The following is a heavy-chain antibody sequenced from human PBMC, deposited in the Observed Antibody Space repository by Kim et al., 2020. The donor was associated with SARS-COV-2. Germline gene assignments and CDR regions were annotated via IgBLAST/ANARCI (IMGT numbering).Heavy chain of an antibody. V-gene: IGHV4-39*01. CDR2: IYYSGST. Sequence: SETLSLTCTVSGGSISSSSYYWGWIRQPPGKGLEWIGSIYYSGSTYYNPSLKSRVTISVDTSKNQFSLKLSSVTAADTAVFYCARIGRDRGYGYYYYYGMDVWGQGTTVTVSS. CDR3: ARIGRDRGYGYYYYYGMDV. D-gene: IGHD5-12*01. CDR1: GGSISSSSYY. J-gene: IGHJ6*02.